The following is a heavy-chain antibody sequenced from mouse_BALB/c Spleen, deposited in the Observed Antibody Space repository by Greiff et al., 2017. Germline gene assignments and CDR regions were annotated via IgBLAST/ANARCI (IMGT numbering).Heavy chain of an antibody. CDR2: IDPANGNT. Sequence: VQLQQSGAELVKPGASVKLSCTASGFNIKDTYMHWVKQRPEQGLEWIGRIDPANGNTKYDPKFQGKATITADTSSNTAYLQLSSLTAEDTAVYYGAREAYYGYAMDYWGQGTSVTVSS. J-gene: IGHJ4*01. CDR3: AREAYYGYAMDY. CDR1: GFNIKDTY. D-gene: IGHD1-1*01. V-gene: IGHV14-3*02.